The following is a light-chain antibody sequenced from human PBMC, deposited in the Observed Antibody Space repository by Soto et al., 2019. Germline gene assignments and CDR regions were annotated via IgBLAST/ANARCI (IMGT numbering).Light chain of an antibody. CDR1: QSVSSSF. Sequence: EIVLTQSPGTLSLSPGERATLSCRASQSVSSSFLAWYQQKPGQAPRLLIHGASSRATGIPDRFSGSGSGTDFTLTISRLEPEDGAVYYCQQYDSSPLTFGGGTKVEIK. J-gene: IGKJ4*01. V-gene: IGKV3-20*01. CDR3: QQYDSSPLT. CDR2: GAS.